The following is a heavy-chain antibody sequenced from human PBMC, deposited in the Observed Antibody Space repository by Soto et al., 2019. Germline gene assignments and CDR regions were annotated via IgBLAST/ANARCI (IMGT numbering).Heavy chain of an antibody. Sequence: QVQLVESGGGVVQPGRSLRLSCAASGFTFSSYAMHWVRQAPGKGLEWVAVISYDGSNKYYADSVKGRFTISRDNSKNTXYXPMNSLRAEDTAVYYCANTLLWFGELEAYYYYGMDVWGQGTTVTVSS. D-gene: IGHD3-10*01. CDR1: GFTFSSYA. J-gene: IGHJ6*02. V-gene: IGHV3-30-3*01. CDR3: ANTLLWFGELEAYYYYGMDV. CDR2: ISYDGSNK.